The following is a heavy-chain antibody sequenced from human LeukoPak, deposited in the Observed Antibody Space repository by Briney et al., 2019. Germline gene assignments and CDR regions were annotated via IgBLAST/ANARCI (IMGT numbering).Heavy chain of an antibody. Sequence: GGSLRLSCAASGFTFSSYGMHWVRQAPGKGLEWVAVISYDGSNKYYADSVKGRFTISRDNSKNTLYLQTNSLRAEDTAVYYCAKWNVDTAMVRGFDYWGQGTLVTVSS. CDR3: AKWNVDTAMVRGFDY. CDR1: GFTFSSYG. D-gene: IGHD5-18*01. CDR2: ISYDGSNK. V-gene: IGHV3-30*18. J-gene: IGHJ4*02.